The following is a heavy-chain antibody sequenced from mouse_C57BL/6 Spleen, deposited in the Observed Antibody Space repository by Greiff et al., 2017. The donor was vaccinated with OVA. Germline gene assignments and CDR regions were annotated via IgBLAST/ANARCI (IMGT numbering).Heavy chain of an antibody. V-gene: IGHV1-80*01. CDR3: ARSGFNPSAKAYYFDY. CDR1: GYAFSSYW. CDR2: IYPGDGDT. Sequence: VKVVESGAELVKPGASVQISCKASGYAFSSYWMNWVKQRPGKGLEWIGQIYPGDGDTNYNGKFKGKATLTADKSSSTAYMQLSSLTSDDSAVYFCARSGFNPSAKAYYFDYWGQGTTLTVSS. D-gene: IGHD3-2*02. J-gene: IGHJ2*01.